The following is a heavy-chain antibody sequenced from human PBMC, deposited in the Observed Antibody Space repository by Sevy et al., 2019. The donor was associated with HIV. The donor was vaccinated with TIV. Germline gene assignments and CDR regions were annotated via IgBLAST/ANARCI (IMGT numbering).Heavy chain of an antibody. J-gene: IGHJ5*02. CDR3: ARDQYYYGSGSYWFDP. D-gene: IGHD3-10*01. CDR1: GYTFTGYY. V-gene: IGHV1-2*02. CDR2: INPNSGGA. Sequence: ASVKVSCKASGYTFTGYYMHWVRQAPGQGLEWMGWINPNSGGANYAQKFQGRVTMTRDTSISTAYMELSRLRSDDTAVYYCARDQYYYGSGSYWFDPWGHGTLVTVSS.